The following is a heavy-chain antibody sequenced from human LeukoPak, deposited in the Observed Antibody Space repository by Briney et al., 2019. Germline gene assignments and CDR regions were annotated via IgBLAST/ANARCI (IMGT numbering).Heavy chain of an antibody. CDR3: ARDGYFDY. CDR1: GYTFINYG. J-gene: IGHJ4*02. Sequence: ASVKDSCKASGYTFINYGIAWVRQAPGQGLEWMGWISANNGNTNYAQKLQGRVTMTTDTSSSTAYMELRSLRSDDTAVYYCARDGYFDYWGQGTLVTVSS. V-gene: IGHV1-18*01. CDR2: ISANNGNT.